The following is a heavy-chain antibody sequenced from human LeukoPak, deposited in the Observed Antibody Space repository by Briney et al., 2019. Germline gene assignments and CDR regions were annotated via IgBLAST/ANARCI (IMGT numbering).Heavy chain of an antibody. Sequence: GGSLRHFYAASGFTYSDYWMSWVRQAPGKGLEWVANIKQDGSEKYYVASVKGRFTISSDNAKNSLHLQMNTLRAEDTAVYSCAKAGYGSGSSSFDQWGQGTLVTVSS. CDR2: IKQDGSEK. CDR3: AKAGYGSGSSSFDQ. V-gene: IGHV3-7*01. J-gene: IGHJ4*02. D-gene: IGHD3-10*01. CDR1: GFTYSDYW.